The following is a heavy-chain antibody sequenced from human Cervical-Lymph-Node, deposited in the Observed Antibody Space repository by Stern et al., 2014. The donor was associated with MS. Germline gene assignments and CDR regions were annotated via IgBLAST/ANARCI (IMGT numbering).Heavy chain of an antibody. D-gene: IGHD3-10*01. V-gene: IGHV3-30-3*01. CDR3: ARGGRGVGLEY. CDR1: GFTFSTYA. J-gene: IGHJ4*02. CDR2: VSYDGTQR. Sequence: QVQLVESGGGVVKPGRSLSLSCVASGFTFSTYAMHWVRQAPGKGLEWVALVSYDGTQRNSTDSVKARFTISRDNSKNTLYLHMNSLRDEDTAVYFCARGGRGVGLEYWGQGALVTVSS.